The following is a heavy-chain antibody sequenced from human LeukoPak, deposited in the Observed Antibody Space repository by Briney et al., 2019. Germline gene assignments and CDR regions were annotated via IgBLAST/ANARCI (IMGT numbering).Heavy chain of an antibody. D-gene: IGHD2-2*01. CDR1: GFTFSSYW. CDR2: IKQDGSEK. V-gene: IGHV3-7*01. CDR3: AREPLRYCSSCEGYFDY. Sequence: GGSLRLSCAASGFTFSSYWMSWVRQAPGKGLEWVANIKQDGSEKYYVDFVKGRFTISRENAKNSLYLQMNSLRAEDTAVYYCAREPLRYCSSCEGYFDYWGQGTLVTVSS. J-gene: IGHJ4*02.